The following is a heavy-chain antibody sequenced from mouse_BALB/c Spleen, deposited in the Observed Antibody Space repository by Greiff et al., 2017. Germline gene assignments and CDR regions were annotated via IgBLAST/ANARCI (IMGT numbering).Heavy chain of an antibody. J-gene: IGHJ1*01. V-gene: IGHV3-6*02. CDR3: ARVEYWYFDV. CDR1: GYSITSGYY. CDR2: ISYDGSN. Sequence: ESGPGLVKPSQSLSLTCSVTGYSITSGYYWNWIRQFPGNKLEWMGYISYDGSNNYNPSLKNRISITRDTSKNQFFLKLNSVTTEDTATYYCARVEYWYFDVWGAGTTVTVSS.